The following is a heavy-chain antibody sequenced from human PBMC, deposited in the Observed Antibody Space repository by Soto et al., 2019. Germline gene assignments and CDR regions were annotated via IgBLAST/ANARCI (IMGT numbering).Heavy chain of an antibody. Sequence: QVQLVESGGGVVQPGRSLRLSCAASGFTFSRYGMHWVRQAPGKGLDWVAVISYNGGAQYYADAVKGRFTISRDNSRNTLYLQMNSLGLEDTAVYYCAKEPLEVSGRNAFNIWGQGTTVTASS. D-gene: IGHD1-1*01. J-gene: IGHJ3*02. V-gene: IGHV3-30*18. CDR2: ISYNGGAQ. CDR1: GFTFSRYG. CDR3: AKEPLEVSGRNAFNI.